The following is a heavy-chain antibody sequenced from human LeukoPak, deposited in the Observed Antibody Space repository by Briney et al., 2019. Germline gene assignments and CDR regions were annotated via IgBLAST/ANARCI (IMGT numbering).Heavy chain of an antibody. D-gene: IGHD6-13*01. CDR2: IYYSGST. CDR3: ARRGEAAAGFRRGYYYYMDV. V-gene: IGHV4-59*08. Sequence: SETQSLTCTVSGGSISSYYWSWIRQPPGKGLEWIGYIYYSGSTNYNPSLKSRVTISVDTSENQFSLKLSSVTAADTAVYYCARRGEAAAGFRRGYYYYMDVWGKGTTVTISS. CDR1: GGSISSYY. J-gene: IGHJ6*03.